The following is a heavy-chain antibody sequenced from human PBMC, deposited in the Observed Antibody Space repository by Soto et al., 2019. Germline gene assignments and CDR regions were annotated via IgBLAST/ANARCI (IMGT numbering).Heavy chain of an antibody. CDR3: ARPYYDILTGYYSYFDY. CDR2: IIPIFGTA. J-gene: IGHJ4*02. CDR1: GGTFSSYA. Sequence: VKVSCKASGGTFSSYAISWVRQAPGQGLEWMGGIIPIFGTANYAQKFQGRVTITADKSTSTAYMELSSLRSEDTAVYYCARPYYDILTGYYSYFDYWGQGTLVTVYS. V-gene: IGHV1-69*06. D-gene: IGHD3-9*01.